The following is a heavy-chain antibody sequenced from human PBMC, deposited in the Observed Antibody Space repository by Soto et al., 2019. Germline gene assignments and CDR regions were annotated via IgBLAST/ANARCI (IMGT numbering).Heavy chain of an antibody. J-gene: IGHJ4*02. V-gene: IGHV3-23*01. CDR3: AKEPKRGYSYGFYYFDY. Sequence: EVQLLESGGGLVQPGGSLRLSCEASGFTFSSYAMSWVRQAPGKGLEWVSAISGSGGSTYYADSVKGRFTISRDNCKNTLYLQMNSLRAEDTAVYYCAKEPKRGYSYGFYYFDYWGQGTLVTVSS. CDR1: GFTFSSYA. CDR2: ISGSGGST. D-gene: IGHD5-18*01.